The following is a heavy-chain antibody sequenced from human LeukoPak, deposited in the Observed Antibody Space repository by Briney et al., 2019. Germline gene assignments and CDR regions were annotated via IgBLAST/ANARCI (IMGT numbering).Heavy chain of an antibody. CDR2: VKQDGREQ. D-gene: IGHD6-19*01. Sequence: GGSLRLSCAASGFTFSNYWMTWVRQALGKGVEWVANVKQDGREQYYVDSVKGRFTISRDNAKNSLYLQMNSLRAEDTAVYYCARWTVAGRFFDYWGQGTLVTVSS. J-gene: IGHJ4*02. CDR1: GFTFSNYW. CDR3: ARWTVAGRFFDY. V-gene: IGHV3-7*03.